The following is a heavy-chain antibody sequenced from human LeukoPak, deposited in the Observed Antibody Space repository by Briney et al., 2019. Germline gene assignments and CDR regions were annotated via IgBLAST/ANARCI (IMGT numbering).Heavy chain of an antibody. D-gene: IGHD3-3*01. Sequence: PSETLPLTCTVSGGSISSSSYYWGWIRQPPGKGLEWIGSIYYSGSTYYNPSLKSRVTISVDTSKNQFSLKLSSVTAADTAVYYCARVGSKHYDFWSGYPWWGQGTLVTVSS. J-gene: IGHJ4*02. V-gene: IGHV4-39*01. CDR1: GGSISSSSYY. CDR2: IYYSGST. CDR3: ARVGSKHYDFWSGYPW.